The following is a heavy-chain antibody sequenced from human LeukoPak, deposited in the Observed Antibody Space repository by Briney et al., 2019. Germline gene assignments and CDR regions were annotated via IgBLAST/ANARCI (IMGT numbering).Heavy chain of an antibody. CDR2: INPNSGGT. CDR1: GYTFTGYY. Sequence: GASVKVSCKASGYTFTGYYMHWVRQAPGQGLEWMGWINPNSGGTNYVQEFQGRVTMTRDTSISTAYMGLSRLRSDDTAVYYCARGHCSDSSCYFWFDPWGQGTLVTVSS. V-gene: IGHV1-2*02. CDR3: ARGHCSDSSCYFWFDP. D-gene: IGHD2-15*01. J-gene: IGHJ5*02.